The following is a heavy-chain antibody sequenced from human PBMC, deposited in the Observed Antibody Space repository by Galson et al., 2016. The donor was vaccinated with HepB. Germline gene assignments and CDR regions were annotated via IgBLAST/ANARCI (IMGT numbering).Heavy chain of an antibody. CDR2: VDPGDGET. J-gene: IGHJ5*02. V-gene: IGHV1-69-2*01. D-gene: IGHD5-18*01. CDR3: ALDTEKTPYSYGAGRNWFDP. Sequence: VKVSCKVSGYVFSECYIHWVQQAPGKGLQWMGLVDPGDGETLYAETFQGRVTITADTSTDTAYMELSSLTSNDTAVYYCALDTEKTPYSYGAGRNWFDPGGQGTLVTVSS. CDR1: GYVFSECY.